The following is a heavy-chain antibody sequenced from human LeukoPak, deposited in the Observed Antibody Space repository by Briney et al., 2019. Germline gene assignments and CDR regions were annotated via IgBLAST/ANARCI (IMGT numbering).Heavy chain of an antibody. Sequence: GGSLRLSCAASGFTFSSYAMHWVRQAPGKGLEWVAVISYDGSNKYYADSVKGRFTISRDNSKNTLYLQMNSLRAEDTAVYYCARGYYDSSGYYNYWGQGTLVTASS. CDR2: ISYDGSNK. CDR3: ARGYYDSSGYYNY. V-gene: IGHV3-30-3*01. CDR1: GFTFSSYA. D-gene: IGHD3-22*01. J-gene: IGHJ4*02.